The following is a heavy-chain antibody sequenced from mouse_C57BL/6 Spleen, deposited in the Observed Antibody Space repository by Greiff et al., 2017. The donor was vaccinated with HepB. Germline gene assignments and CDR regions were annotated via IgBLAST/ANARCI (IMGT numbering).Heavy chain of an antibody. CDR1: GYTFTSYW. J-gene: IGHJ3*01. V-gene: IGHV1-52*01. CDR3: ARGRIYYDYDAFAY. CDR2: IDPSDSET. Sequence: VQLQQPGAELVRPGSSVKLSCKASGYTFTSYWMHWVKQRPIQGLEWIGNIDPSDSETHYNQKFKDKATLTVDKSSSTAYMQLSSLTSEDSAVYYCARGRIYYDYDAFAYWGQGTLVTVSA. D-gene: IGHD2-4*01.